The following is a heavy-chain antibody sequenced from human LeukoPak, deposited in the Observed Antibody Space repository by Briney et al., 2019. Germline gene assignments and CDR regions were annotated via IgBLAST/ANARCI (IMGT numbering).Heavy chain of an antibody. J-gene: IGHJ4*02. CDR3: AKDSPAMVRVLFGY. CDR2: ISGSGGST. CDR1: GLTFSGYA. V-gene: IGHV3-23*01. Sequence: GGSLRLSCAASGLTFSGYAMSWVRQGPGKGLEWVSAISGSGGSTYYADSVKGRFTISRDNSKNTLYLQMNSLRAEDTAVYYCAKDSPAMVRVLFGYWGQGTLVTVSS. D-gene: IGHD3-10*01.